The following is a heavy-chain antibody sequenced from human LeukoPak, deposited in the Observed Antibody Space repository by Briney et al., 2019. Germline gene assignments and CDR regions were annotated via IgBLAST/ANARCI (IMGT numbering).Heavy chain of an antibody. Sequence: ASATVSCKASEYTFTRYYMHWVRQAPGQGLEWMGWINPNTGGTNYAQKFQGRVTMTRDTSITTAYMELRSLEYDDTAVYYCAKDFRDQWLVNAFHIWGQGTMVTVSS. D-gene: IGHD6-19*01. CDR2: INPNTGGT. V-gene: IGHV1-2*02. CDR1: EYTFTRYY. CDR3: AKDFRDQWLVNAFHI. J-gene: IGHJ3*02.